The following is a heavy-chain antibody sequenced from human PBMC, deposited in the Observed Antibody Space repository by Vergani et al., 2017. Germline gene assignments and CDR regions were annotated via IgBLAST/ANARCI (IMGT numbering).Heavy chain of an antibody. J-gene: IGHJ6*02. CDR2: INHSGST. CDR3: ARGDGSSSGSAAYGMDV. V-gene: IGHV4-34*01. CDR1: GFTFSSYS. D-gene: IGHD6-6*01. Sequence: VQLVESGGGLVKPGGSLRLSCAASGFTFSSYSMNWVRQAPGKGLEWIGEINHSGSTNYNPSLKSRVTISVDTSKNQFSLKLSSVTAADTAVYYCARGDGSSSGSAAYGMDVWGQGTTVTVSS.